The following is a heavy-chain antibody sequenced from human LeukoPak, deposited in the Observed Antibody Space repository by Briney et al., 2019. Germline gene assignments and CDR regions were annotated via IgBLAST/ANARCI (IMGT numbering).Heavy chain of an antibody. CDR1: GFIFSSYA. V-gene: IGHV3-30-3*01. Sequence: RGSLRLSCAASGFIFSSYAMHWVRQAPGKGLEWVAVISYDGSNKYYADSVKGRFTISRDNSKNTLYLQMNSLRTEDTVVYYCAKDVVPAAVSYNWFDPWGQGTLVTVSS. CDR2: ISYDGSNK. D-gene: IGHD2-2*01. J-gene: IGHJ5*02. CDR3: AKDVVPAAVSYNWFDP.